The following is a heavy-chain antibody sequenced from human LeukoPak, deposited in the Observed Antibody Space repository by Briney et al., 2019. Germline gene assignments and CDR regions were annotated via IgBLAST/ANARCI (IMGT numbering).Heavy chain of an antibody. CDR1: GYTFTSYD. D-gene: IGHD6-19*01. V-gene: IGHV1-8*03. CDR2: MNPNSGNT. J-gene: IGHJ6*03. Sequence: ASVKVSCKASGYTFTSYDINWVRQATGQGLGWMGWMNPNSGNTGYAQKFQGRVTITRNTSISTAYMELSGLRSEDTAVYYCARVRGSGWYYYYYMDVWGKGTTVTVSS. CDR3: ARVRGSGWYYYYYMDV.